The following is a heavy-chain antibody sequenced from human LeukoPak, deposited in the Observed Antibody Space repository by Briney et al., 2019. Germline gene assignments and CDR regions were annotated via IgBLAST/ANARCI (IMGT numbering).Heavy chain of an antibody. CDR3: AKDYSSGWYGYYYYYGMDV. Sequence: GGSLRLSCAASGFTFSSYGMHWVRQAPGKGLEWVAVISYDGSNKYYADSAKGRFTISRDNSKNTLYLQMNSLRAEDTAVYYCAKDYSSGWYGYYYYYGMDVWGQGTTVTVSS. V-gene: IGHV3-30*18. CDR2: ISYDGSNK. CDR1: GFTFSSYG. J-gene: IGHJ6*02. D-gene: IGHD6-19*01.